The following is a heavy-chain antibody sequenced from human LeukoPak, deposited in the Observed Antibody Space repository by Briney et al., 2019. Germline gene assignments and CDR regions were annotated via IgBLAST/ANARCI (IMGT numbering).Heavy chain of an antibody. CDR1: GFSLSNSGVG. V-gene: IGHV2-5*02. D-gene: IGHD4-17*01. CDR3: ALRAPPGYGDLEDWFDP. CDR2: SYWDDDK. J-gene: IGHJ5*02. Sequence: SGPTLVKPTQTLTLTCTFSGFSLSNSGVGVGWIRQPPGKALEWLALSYWDDDKRYSPSLKGRLTITKDTSKSQVFLTMTNMNPVDTATYYCALRAPPGYGDLEDWFDPWGQGTLVTVSS.